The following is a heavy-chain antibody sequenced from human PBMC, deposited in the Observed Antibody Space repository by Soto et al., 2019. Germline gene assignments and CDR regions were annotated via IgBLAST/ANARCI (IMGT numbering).Heavy chain of an antibody. D-gene: IGHD3-22*01. Sequence: SETLSLTCTVSGGSINSGGYYWSWIRQHPGKGLEWIGYIYYSGSTYYNPSLKSRVTISVDTSKNQFSLKLSSVTAADTAVYYCARDRPDSSGYYLFDYWGQGTLVTVSS. J-gene: IGHJ4*02. V-gene: IGHV4-31*03. CDR3: ARDRPDSSGYYLFDY. CDR1: GGSINSGGYY. CDR2: IYYSGST.